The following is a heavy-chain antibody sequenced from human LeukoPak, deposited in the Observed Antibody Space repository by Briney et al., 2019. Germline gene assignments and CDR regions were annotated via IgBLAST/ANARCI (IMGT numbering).Heavy chain of an antibody. Sequence: NPSQTLSLTCAISGDSVSSNSAAWNWIRQYPSRGLEWLGRTYYSSSWYNDYAVSVKSRITINPDTSKNQSSLQLNSVTPEDTAVYYCARQPGIAVAGPFDYWGQGTLVTVSS. CDR1: GDSVSSNSAA. CDR2: TYYSSSWYN. D-gene: IGHD6-19*01. V-gene: IGHV6-1*01. CDR3: ARQPGIAVAGPFDY. J-gene: IGHJ4*02.